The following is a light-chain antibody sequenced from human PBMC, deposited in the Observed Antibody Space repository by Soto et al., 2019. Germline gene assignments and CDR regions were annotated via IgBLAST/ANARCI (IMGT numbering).Light chain of an antibody. V-gene: IGLV2-8*01. J-gene: IGLJ1*01. Sequence: QSVLTQPPSASGCPGQSVTISCPGTSSDVGGYNYVSWYQHHPGKAPKLIIYEVYKRPSGVPDRFSGSKSGNTAALTVSGLQAEDEADYYCSSYVGTNSYVFGTGTKVTVL. CDR2: EVY. CDR1: SSDVGGYNY. CDR3: SSYVGTNSYV.